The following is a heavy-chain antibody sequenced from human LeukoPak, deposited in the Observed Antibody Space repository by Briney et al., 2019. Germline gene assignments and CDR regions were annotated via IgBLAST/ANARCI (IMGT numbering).Heavy chain of an antibody. D-gene: IGHD6-19*01. Sequence: SETLSLTCTVSGGSISSISYYWGWIRQPPGKGLEWIASIYYSGSTYYNPSLKSRITISVDTSKNQVFLALSSVTAAYTAVYYCARGAVAGTGRYWGQGTLVTVSS. J-gene: IGHJ4*02. V-gene: IGHV4-39*01. CDR2: IYYSGST. CDR3: ARGAVAGTGRY. CDR1: GGSISSISYY.